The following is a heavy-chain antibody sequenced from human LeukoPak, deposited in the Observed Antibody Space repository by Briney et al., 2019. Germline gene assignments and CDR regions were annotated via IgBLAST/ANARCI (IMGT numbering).Heavy chain of an antibody. D-gene: IGHD3-22*01. CDR1: GYTFSIYA. Sequence: SVRVSCKASGYTFSIYAISWVRQAPGQGLEWMGGIIPIFGTANYAQKFQGRVTITADESTSTAYMELSSLRSEDTAVYYCARESDYYDSSAPSFDLWGRGTLVTVSS. V-gene: IGHV1-69*13. CDR2: IIPIFGTA. J-gene: IGHJ2*01. CDR3: ARESDYYDSSAPSFDL.